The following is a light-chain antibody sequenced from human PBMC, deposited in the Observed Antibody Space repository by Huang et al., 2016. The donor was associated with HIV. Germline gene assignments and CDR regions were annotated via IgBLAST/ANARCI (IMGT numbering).Light chain of an antibody. V-gene: IGKV1-9*01. J-gene: IGKJ4*01. CDR1: QDISSY. CDR2: AAS. CDR3: QQVKTYPLT. Sequence: IQLTQSPPSLSASVGDRVTITCRASQDISSYLAWYQLKPGKAPKLLIYAASSLQSGVPLRFSGSGSGTDFILTISSLQPEDSATYYCQQVKTYPLTFGGGTKVEF.